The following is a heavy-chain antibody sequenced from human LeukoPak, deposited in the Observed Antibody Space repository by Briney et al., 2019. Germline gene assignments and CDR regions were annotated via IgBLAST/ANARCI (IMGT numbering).Heavy chain of an antibody. D-gene: IGHD3-22*01. CDR1: GFTFSSYS. CDR2: ISSSSSYI. Sequence: GGSLRLSCAASGFTFSSYSMNWVRQAPGKGLEWVSSISSSSSYIYYADSVKGRFTISRDNAKNSLYLQMNSLRAEDTAVYYCARESKIYDGDGYHLDSWGQGTLVSVSS. J-gene: IGHJ4*02. V-gene: IGHV3-21*01. CDR3: ARESKIYDGDGYHLDS.